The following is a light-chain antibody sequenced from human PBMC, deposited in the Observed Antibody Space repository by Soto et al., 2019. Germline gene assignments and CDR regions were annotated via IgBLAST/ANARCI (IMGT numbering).Light chain of an antibody. CDR3: QKYNSAPRT. CDR2: AAS. J-gene: IGKJ1*01. Sequence: IQMTQSPSSLSASVGDIVTITCRASQSISSYLNWYQQKPGKAPKLLIYAASTLQSGVPSRFSGSGSGTDFTLTISSLQPEDVATYYCQKYNSAPRTFGQGTKVDIK. CDR1: QSISSY. V-gene: IGKV1-27*01.